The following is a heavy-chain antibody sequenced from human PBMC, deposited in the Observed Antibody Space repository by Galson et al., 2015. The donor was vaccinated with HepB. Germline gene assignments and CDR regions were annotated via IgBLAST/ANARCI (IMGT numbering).Heavy chain of an antibody. D-gene: IGHD1-26*01. CDR2: IIPILGIA. CDR1: GGTFSSYT. Sequence: SVKVSCKASGGTFSSYTISWVRQAPGQGLEWMGRIIPILGIANYAQKFQGRVTITADKSTSTAYMELSSLRSEDTAVYYCAREWDSEPYYYYGMDVWGQGTTVTVSS. J-gene: IGHJ6*02. V-gene: IGHV1-69*04. CDR3: AREWDSEPYYYYGMDV.